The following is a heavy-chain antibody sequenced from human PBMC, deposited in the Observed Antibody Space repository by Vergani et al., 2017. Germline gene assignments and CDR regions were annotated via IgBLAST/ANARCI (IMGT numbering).Heavy chain of an antibody. V-gene: IGHV3-33*01. CDR2: RWYDGSNK. CDR1: GFTFSSYG. D-gene: IGHD3-22*01. J-gene: IGHJ4*02. Sequence: QVQLVESGGGVVQPGRSLRLSCAASGFTFSSYGMHWVRQAPGKGLEWVAVRWYDGSNKYYADSVKGRFTISRENSKNTLYLQMNSLRAEDTAVYYCARGGYDSSGYFEGFDYWGQGTLVTVSS. CDR3: ARGGYDSSGYFEGFDY.